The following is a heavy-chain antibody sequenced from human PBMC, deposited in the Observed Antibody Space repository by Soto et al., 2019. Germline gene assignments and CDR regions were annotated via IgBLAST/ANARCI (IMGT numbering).Heavy chain of an antibody. CDR2: ISGSGGST. D-gene: IGHD3-22*01. V-gene: IGHV3-23*01. CDR1: GFTFSSYA. J-gene: IGHJ4*02. Sequence: GGSLRLSCAASGFTFSSYAMSWVRQAPGKGLEWVSAISGSGGSTYYADSVKGRFTISRDNSKNTLYLQMNSLRAEDTAVYYCAKNYYDSSGTPYFDSWGQGTLVTVSS. CDR3: AKNYYDSSGTPYFDS.